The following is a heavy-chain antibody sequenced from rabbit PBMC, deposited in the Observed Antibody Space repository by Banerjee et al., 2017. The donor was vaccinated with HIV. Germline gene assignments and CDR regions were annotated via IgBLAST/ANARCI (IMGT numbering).Heavy chain of an antibody. CDR3: AREGYFDDYGDKVFDYFNL. CDR1: GFSFSSNYW. J-gene: IGHJ4*01. V-gene: IGHV1S43*01. CDR2: IYTGSGST. Sequence: QEQLVESGGGLVQPEGSLTLTCTASGFSFSSNYWLCWVRQAPGKGLEWIGCIYTGSGSTWYASWVNGRFTISRSTSLNTVDLKVTSLTAADTATYFCAREGYFDDYGDKVFDYFNLWGPGTLVTVS. D-gene: IGHD2-1*01.